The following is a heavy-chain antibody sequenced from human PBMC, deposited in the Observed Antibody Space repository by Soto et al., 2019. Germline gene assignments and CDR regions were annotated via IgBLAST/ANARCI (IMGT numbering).Heavy chain of an antibody. CDR2: IDWDDDK. CDR1: GFSLSTSGMC. CDR3: ARIRAYYYDSSGFDAFDI. V-gene: IGHV2-70*01. J-gene: IGHJ3*02. Sequence: SGPTLVNPTQTLTLTCTFSGFSLSTSGMCVSWIREPPGKALEWLALIDWDDDKYYSTSLKTRLTISKDTSKNQVVLTMTNMDPVDTATYYCARIRAYYYDSSGFDAFDIWGQGTMVTVSS. D-gene: IGHD3-22*01.